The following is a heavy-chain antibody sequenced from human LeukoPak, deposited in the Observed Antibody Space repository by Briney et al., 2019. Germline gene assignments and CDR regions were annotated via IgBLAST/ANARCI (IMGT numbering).Heavy chain of an antibody. D-gene: IGHD3-22*01. CDR2: IRGDGSRQ. J-gene: IGHJ3*02. Sequence: GGSLRLSCAASGFTFSSYWMSWVCQAPGEGLEWVANIRGDGSRQYYLDSVKGRFTISRDNAKNSLYLQMSSLRADDTAVYYCVRDANYHDGSNYYDVLDIWGQGTMVTVSS. V-gene: IGHV3-7*01. CDR1: GFTFSSYW. CDR3: VRDANYHDGSNYYDVLDI.